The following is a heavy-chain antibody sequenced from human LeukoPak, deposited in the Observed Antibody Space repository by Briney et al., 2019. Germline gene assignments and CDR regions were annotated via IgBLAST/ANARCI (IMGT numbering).Heavy chain of an antibody. D-gene: IGHD2-8*01. CDR2: FDPEDGET. J-gene: IGHJ4*02. V-gene: IGHV1-24*01. CDR3: ATGYCTNGVCYNLDY. CDR1: GYTLTELS. Sequence: GASVNVSCKVSGYTLTELSMHWVRQAPGKGLEWMGGFDPEDGETIYAQKFQGRVTMTEDTSTDTAYMELSSLRSEDTAVYYCATGYCTNGVCYNLDYWGQGTLVTVSS.